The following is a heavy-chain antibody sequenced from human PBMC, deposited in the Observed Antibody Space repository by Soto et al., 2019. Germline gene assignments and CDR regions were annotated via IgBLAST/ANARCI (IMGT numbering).Heavy chain of an antibody. CDR1: GFTVSSNY. CDR3: ARFRLYGSGSYYFDY. J-gene: IGHJ4*02. D-gene: IGHD3-10*01. CDR2: IYSGGST. Sequence: GGSLRLSCAASGFTVSSNYMSWVRQAPGKGLEWVSVIYSGGSTYYADSVKGSFTIARDNSKNRLYLQMNSLRDEDTDVYYCARFRLYGSGSYYFDYWGQGTLVTVSS. V-gene: IGHV3-66*01.